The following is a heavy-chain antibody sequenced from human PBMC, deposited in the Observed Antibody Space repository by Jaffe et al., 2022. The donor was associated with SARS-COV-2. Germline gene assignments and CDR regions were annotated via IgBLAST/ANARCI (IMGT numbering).Heavy chain of an antibody. CDR3: ARERREDIDVGWFDP. V-gene: IGHV4-59*01. CDR1: GGSISSYY. CDR2: IYYSGST. J-gene: IGHJ5*02. Sequence: QVQLQESGPGLVKPSETLSLTCTVSGGSISSYYWSWIRQPPGKGLEWIGYIYYSGSTNYNPSLKSRVTISVDTSKNQFSLKLSSVTAADTAVYYCARERREDIDVGWFDPWGQGTLVTVSS. D-gene: IGHD2-15*01.